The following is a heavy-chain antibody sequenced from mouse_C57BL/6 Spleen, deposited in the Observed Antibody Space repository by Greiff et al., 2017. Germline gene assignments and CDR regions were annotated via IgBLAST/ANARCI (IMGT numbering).Heavy chain of an antibody. Sequence: DVKLVESGGGLVKPGGSLKLSCAASGFTFSDYGMHWVRQAPEKGLEWVAYISSGSSTIYYADTVKGRFTISRDNAKNTLCLQMTSLRSEDTAMYYCARTGYYGSSPFAYWGQGTLVTVSA. CDR2: ISSGSSTI. D-gene: IGHD1-1*01. J-gene: IGHJ3*01. CDR3: ARTGYYGSSPFAY. V-gene: IGHV5-17*01. CDR1: GFTFSDYG.